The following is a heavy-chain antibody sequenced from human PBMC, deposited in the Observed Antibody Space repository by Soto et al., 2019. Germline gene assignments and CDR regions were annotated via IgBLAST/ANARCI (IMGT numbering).Heavy chain of an antibody. CDR1: GGSFSGYY. V-gene: IGHV4-34*01. Sequence: PSETLSLTCAVYGGSFSGYYWSWIRQPPGKGLEWIGEINHSGSTNYNPSLKSRVTISVDTSKNQFSLKLSSVTAADTAVYYCARGQPGTAVAGPLNWFDPWGQGTLVTVSS. J-gene: IGHJ5*02. D-gene: IGHD6-19*01. CDR3: ARGQPGTAVAGPLNWFDP. CDR2: INHSGST.